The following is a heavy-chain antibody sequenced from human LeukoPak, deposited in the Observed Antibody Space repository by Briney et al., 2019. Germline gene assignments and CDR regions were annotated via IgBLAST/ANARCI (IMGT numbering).Heavy chain of an antibody. J-gene: IGHJ4*02. V-gene: IGHV4-39*01. D-gene: IGHD6-13*01. Sequence: SETLSLTCTVSGGSISSSSYYWGWIRQPPGMGLEWIGSIYNSGSTHYNPSLKSRVTISVDTSKNQFSVKLSSVTAADTAVYYCARQSGPYSSRWFDYWGQGTLVSVSS. CDR2: IYNSGST. CDR1: GGSISSSSYY. CDR3: ARQSGPYSSRWFDY.